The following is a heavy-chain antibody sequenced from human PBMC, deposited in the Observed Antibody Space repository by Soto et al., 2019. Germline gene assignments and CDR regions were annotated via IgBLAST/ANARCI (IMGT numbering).Heavy chain of an antibody. CDR3: GTGHFGI. D-gene: IGHD1-20*01. CDR2: IKQDGSVM. J-gene: IGHJ4*02. V-gene: IGHV3-7*01. CDR1: GFTFSNSW. Sequence: EVQVVESGGGLVQPGGSLRLSCAASGFTFSNSWMAWVRQAPGKGLEWVANIKQDGSVMFYVDSVKGRFTISRDNAKNSLYLQMNNLRAEDTAVYYSGTGHFGIGGQGTLVTVSS.